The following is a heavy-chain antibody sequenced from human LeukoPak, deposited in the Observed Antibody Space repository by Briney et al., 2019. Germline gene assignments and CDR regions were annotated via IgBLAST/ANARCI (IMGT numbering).Heavy chain of an antibody. V-gene: IGHV3-33*06. CDR1: GFTFSSYG. Sequence: GGSLRLSCAASGFTFSSYGMHWVRQAPGKGLEWVAVIWYDGSNKYYADSVKGRFTISRDNSKNTLYLQMNSLRAEDTAVYYCAKAMVRGVYDAFDIWGQETMVTVSS. D-gene: IGHD3-10*01. CDR2: IWYDGSNK. CDR3: AKAMVRGVYDAFDI. J-gene: IGHJ3*02.